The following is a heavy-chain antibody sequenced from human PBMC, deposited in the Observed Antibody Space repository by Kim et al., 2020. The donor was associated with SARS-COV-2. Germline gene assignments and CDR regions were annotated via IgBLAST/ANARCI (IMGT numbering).Heavy chain of an antibody. CDR1: GYTLTELS. V-gene: IGHV1-24*01. D-gene: IGHD2-15*01. CDR2: FDPEDGET. J-gene: IGHJ4*02. CDR3: ATVLYPLEARLRDLYYFDY. Sequence: ASVKVSCKVSGYTLTELSMHWVRQAPGKGLEWMGGFDPEDGETIYAQKFQGRVTMTEDTSKDTAYMELSSLRSEDTAVYYCATVLYPLEARLRDLYYFDYWGQGTLVTVSS.